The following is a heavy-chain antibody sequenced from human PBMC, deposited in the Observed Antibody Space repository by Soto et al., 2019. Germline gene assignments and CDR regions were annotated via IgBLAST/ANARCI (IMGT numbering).Heavy chain of an antibody. D-gene: IGHD6-13*01. V-gene: IGHV1-69*12. CDR2: ISPIFSTT. J-gene: IGHJ3*02. CDR1: GGTFSNHA. CDR3: AREVAADGTFREDVFDI. Sequence: QVHLVQSGAEVKKPGSSVKVSCKAPGGTFSNHAINWVRHAPGQGLEWMGRISPIFSTTNYAQKFQGRVTMTADESTITAYLELSSLKQDDTAVYYCAREVAADGTFREDVFDIWGQGTLVTVSS.